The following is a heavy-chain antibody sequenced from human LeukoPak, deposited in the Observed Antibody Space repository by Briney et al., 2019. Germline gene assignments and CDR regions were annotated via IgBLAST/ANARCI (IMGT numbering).Heavy chain of an antibody. Sequence: GGSLRLSCAASGFTFDDYAMHWVRQAPGKGLEWVSGISWNSGSIGYADSVKGRFTISRDNAKNSLYLQMNSLRAEDTAVYYCAELGITMIGGVWGKGTTVTVSS. CDR3: AELGITMIGGV. V-gene: IGHV3-9*01. J-gene: IGHJ6*04. CDR1: GFTFDDYA. CDR2: ISWNSGSI. D-gene: IGHD3-10*02.